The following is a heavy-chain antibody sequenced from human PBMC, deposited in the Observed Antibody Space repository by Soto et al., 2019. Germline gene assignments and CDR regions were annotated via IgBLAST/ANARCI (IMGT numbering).Heavy chain of an antibody. V-gene: IGHV3-72*01. CDR3: TTDKITMVRRYYYYGMDV. CDR1: GFTFSDHY. D-gene: IGHD3-10*01. J-gene: IGHJ6*02. Sequence: GGSLRLSCAASGFTFSDHYMDWVRQAPGKGLEWVGRSRNKAKGSTTEYAASVKGRFTISRDDSKNSLFLQMNSLKTEDTAVYYCTTDKITMVRRYYYYGMDVWGQGTTVTVSS. CDR2: SRNKAKGSTT.